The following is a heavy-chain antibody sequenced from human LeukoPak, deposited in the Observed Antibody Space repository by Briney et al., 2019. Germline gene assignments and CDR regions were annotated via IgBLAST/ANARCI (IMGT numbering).Heavy chain of an antibody. V-gene: IGHV4-59*01. CDR2: IYYSGST. CDR3: ARLGYSSGWFLDY. J-gene: IGHJ4*02. CDR1: GGPISSYY. Sequence: PSETLSLTCTVSGGPISSYYWSWIRQPPGKGLEWIGYIYYSGSTNYNPSLKSRVTISVDTSKNQFSLKLSSVTAADTAVYYCARLGYSSGWFLDYWGQGTLVTVSS. D-gene: IGHD6-19*01.